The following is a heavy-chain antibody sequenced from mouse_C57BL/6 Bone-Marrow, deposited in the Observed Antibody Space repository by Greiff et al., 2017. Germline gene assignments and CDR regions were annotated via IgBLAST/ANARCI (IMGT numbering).Heavy chain of an antibody. Sequence: EVMLVESGGGLVKPGGSLTLSCAASGFTFSSYAMSWVRQTPEKRLEWVATISDGGSYTYYPDNVKGRFTISRNNAKNNLYLQMSHLKSEDTAMYYCARQLRAMDYWGQGTSVTVSS. J-gene: IGHJ4*01. CDR1: GFTFSSYA. D-gene: IGHD2-4*01. CDR3: ARQLRAMDY. CDR2: ISDGGSYT. V-gene: IGHV5-4*03.